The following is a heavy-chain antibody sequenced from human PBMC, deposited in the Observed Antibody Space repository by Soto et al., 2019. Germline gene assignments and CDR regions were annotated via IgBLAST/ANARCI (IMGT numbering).Heavy chain of an antibody. J-gene: IGHJ6*02. CDR3: ARALLSGATRGNYYYYGMDV. CDR1: GGSISSYY. CDR2: IYYSGST. Sequence: QVQLQESGPGLVKPSETLSLTCTVSGGSISSYYWSWIRQPPGKGLEWIGYIYYSGSTNYNPSLKSRVTISVDTSKNQFSLKLSSVTAADTAVYYCARALLSGATRGNYYYYGMDVWGQGNTVTVSS. V-gene: IGHV4-59*01. D-gene: IGHD1-26*01.